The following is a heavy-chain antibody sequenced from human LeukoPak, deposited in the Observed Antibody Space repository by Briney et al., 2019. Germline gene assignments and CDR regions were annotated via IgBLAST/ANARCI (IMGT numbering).Heavy chain of an antibody. CDR3: AKGYASFDP. CDR2: ITWNGGTT. D-gene: IGHD2-15*01. V-gene: IGHV3-20*04. CDR1: GFIFNDYG. Sequence: PGESLRLSCAGSGFIFNDYGMSWIRHAPGKGLEWVSAITWNGGTTGYADSVKGRFTISRDNAKNSLYLQMNSLRVEDTALYFCAKGYASFDPWGQGTLVTVSS. J-gene: IGHJ5*02.